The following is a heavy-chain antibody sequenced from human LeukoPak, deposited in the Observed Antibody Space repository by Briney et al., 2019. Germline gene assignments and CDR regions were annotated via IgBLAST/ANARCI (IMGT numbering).Heavy chain of an antibody. CDR3: ARDFKRVDSSAGWWGADY. CDR2: IYYSGST. CDR1: GGSISSYY. J-gene: IGHJ4*01. Sequence: PSETLSLTCTASGGSISSYYWSWIRQPPGKGLEWIGYIYYSGSTNYNPSLKSRVTISVETYKNEFSLKLRSVTAADTAVYYWARDFKRVDSSAGWWGADYWGQGTLVTVSS. D-gene: IGHD6-13*01. V-gene: IGHV4-59*01.